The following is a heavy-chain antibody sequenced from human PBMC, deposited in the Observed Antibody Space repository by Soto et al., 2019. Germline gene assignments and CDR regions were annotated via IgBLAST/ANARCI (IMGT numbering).Heavy chain of an antibody. Sequence: GGSLRLSCAASGFTFSSYWMSWVRQAPGKGLEWVANIKQDGSEKYYVDSVKGRFTISRDNAKNSLYLQMNSLRAEDTAVYYCARVPGYDFWSGTYYGMDVWGQGTTVTVSS. CDR3: ARVPGYDFWSGTYYGMDV. CDR1: GFTFSSYW. D-gene: IGHD3-3*01. V-gene: IGHV3-7*03. J-gene: IGHJ6*02. CDR2: IKQDGSEK.